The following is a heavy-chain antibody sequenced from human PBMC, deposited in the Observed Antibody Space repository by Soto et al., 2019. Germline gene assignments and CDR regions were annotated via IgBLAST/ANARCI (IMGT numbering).Heavy chain of an antibody. Sequence: GASVKVSCKASGYTFTSYVISWVRQAPGQGLEWMGCISAYNGNTNYAQKPQGRVTMTTXTXXSXXXTXLXXLRSDDTAVYYCARDRPEYYYYYGMDVWGKGTSGTVSS. J-gene: IGHJ6*04. CDR2: ISAYNGNT. V-gene: IGHV1-18*04. CDR1: GYTFTSYV. D-gene: IGHD6-6*01. CDR3: ARDRPEYYYYYGMDV.